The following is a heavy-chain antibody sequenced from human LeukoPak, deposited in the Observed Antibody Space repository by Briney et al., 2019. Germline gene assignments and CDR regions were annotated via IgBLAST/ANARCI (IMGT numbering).Heavy chain of an antibody. CDR3: ARGSSGWYMDV. CDR2: IWYDGSNK. V-gene: IGHV3-33*01. J-gene: IGHJ6*02. Sequence: GRSLRLSCAASGFTFSSYGMHWVRQAPGKGLEWVAVIWYDGSNKYYADSVKGRFTISGDNSKNTLYLQMNSLRAEDTAVYYCARGSSGWYMDVWGQGTTVTVSS. CDR1: GFTFSSYG. D-gene: IGHD6-19*01.